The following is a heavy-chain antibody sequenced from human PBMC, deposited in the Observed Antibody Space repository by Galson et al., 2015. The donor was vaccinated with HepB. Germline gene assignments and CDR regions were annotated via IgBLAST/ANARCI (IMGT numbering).Heavy chain of an antibody. J-gene: IGHJ5*02. CDR2: ISAYNGNT. V-gene: IGHV1-18*01. Sequence: SVKVSCKASGYTFTSYGISWVRQAPGQGLEWMGWISAYNGNTNYAQKLQGRVTMTTDTSTSTAYMELRSLRSDDTAVYYCAVLWSGYPNWFDPWGQGTLVTVSS. CDR1: GYTFTSYG. D-gene: IGHD3-3*01. CDR3: AVLWSGYPNWFDP.